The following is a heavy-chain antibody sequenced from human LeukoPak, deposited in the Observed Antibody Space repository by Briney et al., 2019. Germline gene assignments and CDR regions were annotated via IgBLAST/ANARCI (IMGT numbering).Heavy chain of an antibody. CDR2: INHSGST. V-gene: IGHV4-34*01. CDR1: GGSFSGYY. Sequence: PSETLSLTCAVYGGSFSGYYWSRIRQPPGKGLEWIGEINHSGSTNYNPSLKSRVTISVDTSKNQFSLKLSSVTAADTAVYYCARQGGCSSTSCHDYWGQGTLVTVSS. CDR3: ARQGGCSSTSCHDY. D-gene: IGHD2-2*01. J-gene: IGHJ4*02.